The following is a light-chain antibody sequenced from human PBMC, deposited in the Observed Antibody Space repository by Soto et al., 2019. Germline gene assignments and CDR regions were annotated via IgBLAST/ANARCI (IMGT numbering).Light chain of an antibody. Sequence: EIVLTQSPGTLSLSPGERATLSCRASQSVSSSYLAWYQQKPGQAPRLLIYGASSRATGIPDRFSGSGSGTNFTLTISRLEPEDFAVYYCQQYGSSLPGTFGQGNKV. CDR3: QQYGSSLPGT. J-gene: IGKJ1*01. V-gene: IGKV3-20*01. CDR2: GAS. CDR1: QSVSSSY.